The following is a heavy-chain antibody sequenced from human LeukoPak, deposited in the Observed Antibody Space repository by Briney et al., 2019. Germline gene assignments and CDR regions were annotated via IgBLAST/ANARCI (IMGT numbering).Heavy chain of an antibody. D-gene: IGHD5-18*01. CDR3: ARDGYSYGYSGFDY. J-gene: IGHJ4*02. CDR2: IIPIFGTA. Sequence: ASVKVSCKASGGTFSIYAISWVRQAPGQGLEWMGGIIPIFGTANYAQKFQGRVTITADESTSTAYMELSSLRSEDTAVYYCARDGYSYGYSGFDYWGQGTLVTVSS. CDR1: GGTFSIYA. V-gene: IGHV1-69*13.